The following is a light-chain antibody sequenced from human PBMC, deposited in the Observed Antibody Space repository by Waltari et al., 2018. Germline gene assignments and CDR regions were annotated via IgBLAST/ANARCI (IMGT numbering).Light chain of an antibody. V-gene: IGLV3-1*01. J-gene: IGLJ2*01. CDR2: QDT. CDR1: KLGDKY. CDR3: QAWDSNTVV. Sequence: SYELTQPPSVSVSPGQTATIPCSGDKLGDKYACWYQQRPAQSPTLVIYQDTKRPSGIPERLSGSNSGNTATLTISGAQAMDEADYYCQAWDSNTVVFGGGTKLTVL.